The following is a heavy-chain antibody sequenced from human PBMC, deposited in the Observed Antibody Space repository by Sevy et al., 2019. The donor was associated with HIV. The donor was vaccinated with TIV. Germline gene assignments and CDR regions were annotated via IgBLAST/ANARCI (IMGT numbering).Heavy chain of an antibody. Sequence: GGSLRLSCAASGFTFSDHYMEWVRQAPGKGLEWVGRIRNRADSYTTDYAASVKGRFTISRDDAKNLLYLLMNSLKTEDTAVYYCATHAGIAAAGRVFDYWGQGTLVTVSS. CDR2: IRNRADSYTT. CDR3: ATHAGIAAAGRVFDY. CDR1: GFTFSDHY. D-gene: IGHD6-13*01. J-gene: IGHJ4*02. V-gene: IGHV3-72*01.